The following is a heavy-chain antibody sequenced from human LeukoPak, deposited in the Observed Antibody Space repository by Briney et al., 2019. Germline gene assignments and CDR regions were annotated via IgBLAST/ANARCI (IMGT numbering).Heavy chain of an antibody. J-gene: IGHJ4*02. CDR2: IGGSSRSI. CDR1: GFTFSTYS. CDR3: AREVREGFDY. Sequence: GGSLRLSCAASGFTFSTYSMNWVRQAPGKGLEWVSSIGGSSRSIYYADSLKGRLTISRDNAKNSLYLQMNSLRAEDTAVYYCAREVREGFDYWGQGTLVTVSS. V-gene: IGHV3-21*01.